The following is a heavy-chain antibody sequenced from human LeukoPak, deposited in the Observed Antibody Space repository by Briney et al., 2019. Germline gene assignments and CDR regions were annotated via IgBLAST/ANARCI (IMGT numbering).Heavy chain of an antibody. V-gene: IGHV4-59*01. CDR1: GGSISSYY. CDR2: IYYSGST. D-gene: IGHD5-18*01. J-gene: IGHJ4*02. Sequence: SETLSLTCTVSGGSISSYYWSWIRQPPGEGLEWIGYIYYSGSTNYNPSLKSRVTISVDTSKNQFSLKLSSVTAADTAVYYCAVEDVDTAMVHWGQGTLVTVSS. CDR3: AVEDVDTAMVH.